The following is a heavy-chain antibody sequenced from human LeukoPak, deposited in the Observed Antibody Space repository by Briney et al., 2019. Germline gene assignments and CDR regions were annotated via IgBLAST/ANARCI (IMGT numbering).Heavy chain of an antibody. J-gene: IGHJ4*02. Sequence: GGSLRLSCAASGFSVGGYWMHWVRQGPGMGLVWVSRINSDGSSISYADSVKGRFSISRDNTKNTLYLQMNSLRAEDTAVYYCTRGASGYGNFDYWGQGTLVTVSS. CDR2: INSDGSSI. D-gene: IGHD5-12*01. V-gene: IGHV3-74*01. CDR3: TRGASGYGNFDY. CDR1: GFSVGGYW.